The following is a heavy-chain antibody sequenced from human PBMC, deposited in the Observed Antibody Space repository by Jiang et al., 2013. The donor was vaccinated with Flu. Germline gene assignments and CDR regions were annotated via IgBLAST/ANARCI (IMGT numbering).Heavy chain of an antibody. V-gene: IGHV5-51*01. CDR2: IYPGDSDT. CDR1: YW. D-gene: IGHD6-6*01. J-gene: IGHJ4*02. CDR3: ARHLGSAGLFIDY. Sequence: YWIGWVRQMPGKGLEWMGIIYPGDSDTRYSPSFQGQVTISADKSISTAYLQWSSLKASDTAMYYCARHLGSAGLFIDYWGQGTLVTVSS.